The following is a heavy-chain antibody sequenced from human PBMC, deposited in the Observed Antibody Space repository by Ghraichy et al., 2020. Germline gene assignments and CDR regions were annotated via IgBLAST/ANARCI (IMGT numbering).Heavy chain of an antibody. D-gene: IGHD2-15*01. CDR2: INQDATDK. J-gene: IGHJ4*02. V-gene: IGHV3-7*01. CDR3: ARDVGYCADC. Sequence: GGSLRLSCAASGFSFSSYWMTWVRQAPGKGLEWVANINQDATDKNYVDSVKDRFTISRDNAKNSLYLQMNSLRAEDTAVYYCARDVGYCADCWGQGTLVTVSS. CDR1: GFSFSSYW.